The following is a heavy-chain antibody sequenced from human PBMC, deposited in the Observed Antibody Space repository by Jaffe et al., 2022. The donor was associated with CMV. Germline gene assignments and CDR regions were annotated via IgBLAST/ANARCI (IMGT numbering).Heavy chain of an antibody. CDR1: GGSISSSSYY. CDR3: ATHLQQLAHGGPLDY. J-gene: IGHJ4*02. V-gene: IGHV4-39*01. Sequence: QLQLQESGPGLVKPSETLSLTCTVSGGSISSSSYYWGWIRQPPGKGLEWIGSIYYSGSTYYNPSLKSRVTISVDTSKNQFSLKLSSVTAADTAVYYCATHLQQLAHGGPLDYWGQGTLVTVSS. D-gene: IGHD6-13*01. CDR2: IYYSGST.